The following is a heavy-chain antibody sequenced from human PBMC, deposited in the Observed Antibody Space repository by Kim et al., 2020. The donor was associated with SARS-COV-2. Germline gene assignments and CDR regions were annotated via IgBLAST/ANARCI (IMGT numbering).Heavy chain of an antibody. V-gene: IGHV3-21*01. J-gene: IGHJ4*02. D-gene: IGHD2-15*01. CDR1: GFTFSSYS. CDR2: ISSSSSYI. Sequence: GGSLRLSCAASGFTFSSYSMNWVRQAPGKGLEWVSSISSSSSYIYYADSVKGRFTISRDNAKNSLYLQMNSLRAEDTAVYYCAREQSSGGGFDYWGQGTLVTVSS. CDR3: AREQSSGGGFDY.